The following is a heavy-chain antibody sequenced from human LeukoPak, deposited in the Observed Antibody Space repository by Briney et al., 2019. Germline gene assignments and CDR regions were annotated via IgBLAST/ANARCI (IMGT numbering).Heavy chain of an antibody. J-gene: IGHJ3*02. CDR3: ARSGGIAARDGAFDI. V-gene: IGHV1-18*01. Sequence: ASVTVSCKASGYTFTSYGISWVRQAPGQGLEWMGWISAYNGNTSYAQKLQGRVTMTTDTSTSTAYMELRSLRSDDTAVYYCARSGGIAARDGAFDIWGQGTMVTVSS. D-gene: IGHD6-6*01. CDR1: GYTFTSYG. CDR2: ISAYNGNT.